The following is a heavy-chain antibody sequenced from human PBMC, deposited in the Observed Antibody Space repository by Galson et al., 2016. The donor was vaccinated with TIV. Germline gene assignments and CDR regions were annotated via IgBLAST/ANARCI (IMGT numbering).Heavy chain of an antibody. Sequence: SVKVSCKASGYTFTEYYIHWVRQAPGQGLEWMGWINSNSGGTMYAQKFQGWVTMTRDTSITTAYMELSRLKSDDTAVYYCAKIGQEHDAFDIWGQGTMVTVFS. CDR3: AKIGQEHDAFDI. V-gene: IGHV1-2*04. D-gene: IGHD1/OR15-1a*01. CDR1: GYTFTEYY. CDR2: INSNSGGT. J-gene: IGHJ3*02.